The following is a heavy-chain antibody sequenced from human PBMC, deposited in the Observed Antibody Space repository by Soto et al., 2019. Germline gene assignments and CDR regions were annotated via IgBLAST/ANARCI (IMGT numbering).Heavy chain of an antibody. D-gene: IGHD3-10*01. Sequence: ASVKVSCKASGYTFTSYYMHWVRQAPGQGLEWMGIINPSGGSTSYAQKFQGRVTMTRDTSTSTVYMELSSLRSEDTAVYYCARAWATMVRGLHYYYYGMDVWGQGTTVTVSS. CDR3: ARAWATMVRGLHYYYYGMDV. J-gene: IGHJ6*02. CDR1: GYTFTSYY. V-gene: IGHV1-46*01. CDR2: INPSGGST.